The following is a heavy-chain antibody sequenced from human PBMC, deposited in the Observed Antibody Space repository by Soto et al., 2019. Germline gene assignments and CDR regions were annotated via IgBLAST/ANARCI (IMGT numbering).Heavy chain of an antibody. CDR3: ARHHIYGGNSRWAIDY. Sequence: QLQLQESGPGLVKPSETLSLTCTVSGGSISSSSYYWGWIRQPPGKGLEWIGSIYYSGSTYYNPSLKSRVTIYVDTSKNQFSLKLSSVTAADTAVYYCARHHIYGGNSRWAIDYWGQGTLVTVSS. CDR2: IYYSGST. J-gene: IGHJ4*02. D-gene: IGHD2-21*02. CDR1: GGSISSSSYY. V-gene: IGHV4-39*01.